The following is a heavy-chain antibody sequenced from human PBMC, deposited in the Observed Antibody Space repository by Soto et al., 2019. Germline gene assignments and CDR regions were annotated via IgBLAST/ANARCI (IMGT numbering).Heavy chain of an antibody. CDR1: GDRVSNNSAA. CDR2: TYYRSKYYY. D-gene: IGHD6-6*01. Sequence: SQPISLTCAISGDRVSNNSAAWNWLRQSPSRGLEWLGRTYYRSKYYYEYTRSVRSRITINPDTSSNRFSLQLNSVTPEDTAVYYCARGLVSSSSPCTGFDDLGQGKLV. J-gene: IGHJ1*01. V-gene: IGHV6-1*01. CDR3: ARGLVSSSSPCTGFDD.